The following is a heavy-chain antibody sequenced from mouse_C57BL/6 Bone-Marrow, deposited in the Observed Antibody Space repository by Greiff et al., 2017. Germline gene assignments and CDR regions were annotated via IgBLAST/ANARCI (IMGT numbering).Heavy chain of an antibody. CDR1: GYTFTDYE. CDR3: TSPANWGWYFEV. J-gene: IGHJ1*03. Sequence: QVQLQQSGAELVRPGASVTLSCKASGYTFTDYEMHWVKQTPVHGLEWIGAIDPETGGTAYNQKFKGKAILTADKSSSTAYMQLRSLTSEDSAVDYCTSPANWGWYFEVWGTRTTVT. D-gene: IGHD4-1*01. CDR2: IDPETGGT. V-gene: IGHV1-15*01.